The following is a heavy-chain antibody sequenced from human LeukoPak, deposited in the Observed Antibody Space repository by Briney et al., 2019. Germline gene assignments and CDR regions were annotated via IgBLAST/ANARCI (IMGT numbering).Heavy chain of an antibody. Sequence: GGSLRLSCAASGFTLSSYWMSWVRQAPGKGLEWVANIKQDGSEKYYVDSVKGRFTISRDNAKNSLYLQMNSLRAEDTAVYYCARRSRVVVPAAIVPGDDAFDIWGQGTMVTVSS. CDR3: ARRSRVVVPAAIVPGDDAFDI. V-gene: IGHV3-7*01. CDR1: GFTLSSYW. CDR2: IKQDGSEK. D-gene: IGHD2-2*02. J-gene: IGHJ3*02.